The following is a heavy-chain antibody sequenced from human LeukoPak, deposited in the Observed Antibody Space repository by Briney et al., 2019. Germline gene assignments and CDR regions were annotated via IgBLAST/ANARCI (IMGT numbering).Heavy chain of an antibody. CDR2: IQNGRNDK. J-gene: IGHJ4*02. Sequence: GGSLRLSCAASGFTFSNYGIHWVRQAPGKGLEWVALIQNGRNDKYYADSVKGRFTISRDNSKNTLYLQMNSLRADDTAVYYCAKDSNKWSFDYWGQGTLVTVSS. D-gene: IGHD4-11*01. CDR1: GFTFSNYG. V-gene: IGHV3-30*02. CDR3: AKDSNKWSFDY.